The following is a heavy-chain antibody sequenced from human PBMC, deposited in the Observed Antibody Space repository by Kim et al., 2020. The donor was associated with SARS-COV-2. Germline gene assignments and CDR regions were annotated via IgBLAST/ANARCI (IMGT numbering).Heavy chain of an antibody. Sequence: GGSLRLSCAASGFTFSSYAMHWVRQAPGKGLEWVAVISYDGSNKYYADSVKGRFTISRDNSKNTLYLQMNSLRAEDTAVYYCASMGSSGYSNGGFDYWGQGTLVTVSS. CDR3: ASMGSSGYSNGGFDY. J-gene: IGHJ4*02. CDR2: ISYDGSNK. V-gene: IGHV3-30-3*01. D-gene: IGHD3-22*01. CDR1: GFTFSSYA.